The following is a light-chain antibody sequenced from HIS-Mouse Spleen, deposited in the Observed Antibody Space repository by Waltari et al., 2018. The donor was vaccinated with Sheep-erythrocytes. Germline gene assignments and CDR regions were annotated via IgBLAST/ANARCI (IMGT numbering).Light chain of an antibody. Sequence: QSVLTQPPSVSGAPGQRVTISCTGSSSNLGAVYDVHWYQPLPGTAPKLLIYGNSNRPSGVPDRFSGSKSGTSASLAITGLQAEDEADYYCQSYDSSLSAVVFGGGTKLTVL. V-gene: IGLV1-40*01. CDR2: GNS. J-gene: IGLJ2*01. CDR3: QSYDSSLSAVV. CDR1: SSNLGAVYD.